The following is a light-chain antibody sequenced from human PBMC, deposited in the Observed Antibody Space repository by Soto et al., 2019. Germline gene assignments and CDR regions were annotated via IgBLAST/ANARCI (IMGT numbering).Light chain of an antibody. Sequence: DVKMSQSPSTRSASTGDRVTLTCRASQSIRSYLTWYQQKPGKAPRLLMYAASGWQSGVPERFSGSGSGTDFSLTISSLEPEDFAIYYCQQSDTTPRTFGQGTKVDIK. CDR3: QQSDTTPRT. CDR2: AAS. CDR1: QSIRSY. V-gene: IGKV1-39*01. J-gene: IGKJ1*01.